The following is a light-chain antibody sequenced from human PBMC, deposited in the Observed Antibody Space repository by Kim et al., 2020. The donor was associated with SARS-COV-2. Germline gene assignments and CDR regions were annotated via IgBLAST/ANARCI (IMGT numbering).Light chain of an antibody. V-gene: IGLV3-19*01. CDR2: GKN. CDR1: SLRSYY. CDR3: NSRDSNDNVV. Sequence: VALGQTVRITCQGDSLRSYYATWDQQKPGKAPIVVIYGKNNRPSGIPDRFSGSSSGNTASLTITGTQAGDEADYYCNSRDSNDNVVFGGGTQLTVL. J-gene: IGLJ2*01.